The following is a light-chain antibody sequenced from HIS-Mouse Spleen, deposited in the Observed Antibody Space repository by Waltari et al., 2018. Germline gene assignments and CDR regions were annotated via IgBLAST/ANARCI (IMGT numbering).Light chain of an antibody. CDR3: QQLNSYPLT. Sequence: DIQLTQSPSFLSASVGDRVTITCRASQGISSYLAWYQRKPAKAPKLLIYAASTLQSGVPSRFSGSGSGTEFTLTISSLQPEDFATYYCQQLNSYPLTFGGGTKVEIK. CDR2: AAS. J-gene: IGKJ4*01. V-gene: IGKV1-9*01. CDR1: QGISSY.